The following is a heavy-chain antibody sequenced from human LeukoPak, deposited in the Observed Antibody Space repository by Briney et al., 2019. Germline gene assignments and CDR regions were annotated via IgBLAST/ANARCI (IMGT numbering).Heavy chain of an antibody. V-gene: IGHV1-2*02. CDR3: ATLINTKNYYYGMDV. J-gene: IGHJ6*02. D-gene: IGHD3-16*01. Sequence: ASVKVSCKASRYTFTGYYMHWVRQAPGQGLEWMGWINPNSGDTNYAQKFQGRVTMTRDTSISTAYMELSRLRSDDTAVYYCATLINTKNYYYGMDVWGQGTTVTVSS. CDR1: RYTFTGYY. CDR2: INPNSGDT.